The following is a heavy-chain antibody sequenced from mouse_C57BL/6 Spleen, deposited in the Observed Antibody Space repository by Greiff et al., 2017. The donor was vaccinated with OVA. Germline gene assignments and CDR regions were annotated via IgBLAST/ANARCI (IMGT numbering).Heavy chain of an antibody. CDR2: ISGGGGNT. CDR1: GFTFSSYT. J-gene: IGHJ4*01. V-gene: IGHV5-9*01. CDR3: ARHLERNYAMDY. Sequence: DVHLVESGGGLVKPGGSLKLSCAASGFTFSSYTMSWVRQTPEKRLEWVATISGGGGNTYYPDSVKGRFTISRDNAKNTLYLQMSSLRSEDTALYYCARHLERNYAMDYWGQGTSVTVSS.